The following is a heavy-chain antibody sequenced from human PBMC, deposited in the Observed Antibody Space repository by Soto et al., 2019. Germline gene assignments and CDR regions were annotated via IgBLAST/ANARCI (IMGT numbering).Heavy chain of an antibody. CDR3: AKGDNVDFWGTFYCFDP. CDR1: GYTFGNYA. D-gene: IGHD3-16*01. J-gene: IGHJ5*02. V-gene: IGHV3-23*01. CDR2: ISGSGGHI. Sequence: EVQLLESGGGLVQPGGSLRLSCAASGYTFGNYAMNWVRQTPGKGLEWVSSISGSGGHIYYTGSVKGRFIISRDNSKNTLYLQRNRLRAEDTAVYYCAKGDNVDFWGTFYCFDPWGQGAQVTVSS.